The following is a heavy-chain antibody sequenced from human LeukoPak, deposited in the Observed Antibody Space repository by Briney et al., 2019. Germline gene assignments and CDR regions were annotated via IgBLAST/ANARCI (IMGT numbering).Heavy chain of an antibody. D-gene: IGHD2-2*01. V-gene: IGHV1-18*01. Sequence: GASVQAACEASGYTFTNYAITWVRQAPGQGLEWMGWMSVYNGNTQYAQKFQGRVTLTRDTSTNTAYMDLRSLKSDDTAVYYCARYSEGYCTSASCFRGFDPWGQGTLVTVSS. CDR1: GYTFTNYA. CDR3: ARYSEGYCTSASCFRGFDP. CDR2: MSVYNGNT. J-gene: IGHJ5*02.